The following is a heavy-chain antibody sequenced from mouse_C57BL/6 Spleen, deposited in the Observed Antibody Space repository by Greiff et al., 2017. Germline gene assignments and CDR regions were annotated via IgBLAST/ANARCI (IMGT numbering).Heavy chain of an antibody. D-gene: IGHD1-1*01. J-gene: IGHJ2*01. V-gene: IGHV1-64*01. Sequence: QVQLQQPGAELVKPGASVKLSCKASGYTFTSYWMHWVKQRPGQGLEWIGMIHPNSGSTNYNEKFKSKATLTVDKSSSTAYMQLSSLTSEDSAVYYCASPIYYDGSSYGYWGQGTTLTVSS. CDR3: ASPIYYDGSSYGY. CDR2: IHPNSGST. CDR1: GYTFTSYW.